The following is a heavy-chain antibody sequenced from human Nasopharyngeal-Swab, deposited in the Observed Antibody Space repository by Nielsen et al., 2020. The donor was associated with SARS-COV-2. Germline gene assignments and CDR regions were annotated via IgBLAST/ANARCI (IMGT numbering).Heavy chain of an antibody. CDR3: ARVPILWFGELYGMDV. Sequence: GGSLRLSCAASGFTFSSYAMHWVRQAPGKGLEWVAVISYDGSNKYYADSVKGRFTISRDNSKNTLYLQMNSLRAEDTAVYYCARVPILWFGELYGMDVWGQGTTVTVSS. CDR2: ISYDGSNK. V-gene: IGHV3-30-3*01. D-gene: IGHD3-10*01. J-gene: IGHJ6*02. CDR1: GFTFSSYA.